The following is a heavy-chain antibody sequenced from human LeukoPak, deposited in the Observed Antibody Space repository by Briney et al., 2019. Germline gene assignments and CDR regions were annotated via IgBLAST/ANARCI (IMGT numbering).Heavy chain of an antibody. J-gene: IGHJ4*02. CDR1: GYTFTSYG. V-gene: IGHV1-18*01. D-gene: IGHD2-2*01. Sequence: EASVKVSCRASGYTFTSYGISWVRQAPGQGLEWMGWISAYNGNTNYAQKLQGRVTMTTDTSTSTAYMELRSLRSDDTAVYYCASSYCSSTSCYVFDYWGQGTLVTASS. CDR3: ASSYCSSTSCYVFDY. CDR2: ISAYNGNT.